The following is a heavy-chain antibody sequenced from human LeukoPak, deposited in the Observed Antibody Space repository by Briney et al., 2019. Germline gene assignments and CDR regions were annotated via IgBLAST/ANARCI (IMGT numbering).Heavy chain of an antibody. J-gene: IGHJ4*02. D-gene: IGHD3-22*01. CDR2: ISSSSSYI. CDR1: GFTFSSYS. CDR3: ARDPTYYYDSSGYQMGGY. Sequence: PGGSLRLSCAASGFTFSSYSMNWVRQAPGKGLEWVSSISSSSSYIYYADSLKGRFTISRDNAKSSLYLKMNSLRAEDTAVYYCARDPTYYYDSSGYQMGGYWGQGTLVTVSS. V-gene: IGHV3-21*01.